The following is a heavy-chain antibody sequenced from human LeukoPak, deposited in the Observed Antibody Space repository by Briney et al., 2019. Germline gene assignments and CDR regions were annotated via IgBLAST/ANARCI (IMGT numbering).Heavy chain of an antibody. V-gene: IGHV4-34*01. CDR3: VSINCSSTSCYFDY. Sequence: SETLSLTCAVYGGSFSSYYWSWIRQPPGKGLEWIGDINQSGSTNYNPSLKSRVTISVDTSKNQFSPKLSSVTAADTAVYYCVSINCSSTSCYFDYWGQGTLVTVSS. CDR2: INQSGST. D-gene: IGHD2-2*01. CDR1: GGSFSSYY. J-gene: IGHJ4*02.